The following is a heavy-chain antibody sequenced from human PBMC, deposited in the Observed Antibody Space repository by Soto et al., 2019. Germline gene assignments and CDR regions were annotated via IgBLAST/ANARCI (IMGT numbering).Heavy chain of an antibody. Sequence: GGSLILSCTASGFTFGYYAMSWFRQAPGKGLEWVGFIRSKAYGGTTVYAASVKGRFTISRDDSKSIAYLQMNSLKTEDTAVYYCTTNYYDTGGTCYPGDYWGQGTLVTVSS. CDR3: TTNYYDTGGTCYPGDY. CDR2: IRSKAYGGTT. J-gene: IGHJ4*02. D-gene: IGHD3-22*01. V-gene: IGHV3-49*03. CDR1: GFTFGYYA.